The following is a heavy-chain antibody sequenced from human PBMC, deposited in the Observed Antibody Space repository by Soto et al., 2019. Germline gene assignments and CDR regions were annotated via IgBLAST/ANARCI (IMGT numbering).Heavy chain of an antibody. CDR1: GFTFSTAW. CDR2: IKTTSDGGTI. CDR3: XXXXXXXT. V-gene: IGHV3-15*01. J-gene: IGHJ5*02. Sequence: PGGSLRLSCAASGFTFSTAWMTWVRQAPGRGLEWVARIKTTSDGGTIHYAAPVKDRFTISRDDSKDTLFLQMNSLKIENTALYXXXXXXXXXTWGQGXXVTXXS.